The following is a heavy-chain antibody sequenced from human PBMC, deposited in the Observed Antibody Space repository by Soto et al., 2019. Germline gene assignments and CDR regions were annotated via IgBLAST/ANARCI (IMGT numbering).Heavy chain of an antibody. CDR1: GFTFSSYA. V-gene: IGHV3-23*01. Sequence: GGSLSLSCAASGFTFSSYAMSWVRQAPGKGLEWVSAISGSGGSTYYADSVKGRFTISRDNSKNTLYLQMNSLRAEDTAVYYCAKVGLERRAYYFDYWGQGTLVTSPQ. CDR3: AKVGLERRAYYFDY. D-gene: IGHD1-1*01. CDR2: ISGSGGST. J-gene: IGHJ4*02.